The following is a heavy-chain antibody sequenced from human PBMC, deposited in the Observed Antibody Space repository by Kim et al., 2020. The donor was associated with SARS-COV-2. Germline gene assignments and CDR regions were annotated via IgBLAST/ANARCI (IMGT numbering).Heavy chain of an antibody. J-gene: IGHJ4*02. Sequence: GGSLRLSCAASGFTFSSYDMHWVRQATGKGLEWVSAIGTAGDTYYPGSVKGRFTISRENAKNSLYLQMNSLRAGDTAVYYCARGPPSDGYYDSSGYYAYYFDDWGQGTLVTVSS. CDR3: ARGPPSDGYYDSSGYYAYYFDD. V-gene: IGHV3-13*04. D-gene: IGHD3-22*01. CDR2: IGTAGDT. CDR1: GFTFSSYD.